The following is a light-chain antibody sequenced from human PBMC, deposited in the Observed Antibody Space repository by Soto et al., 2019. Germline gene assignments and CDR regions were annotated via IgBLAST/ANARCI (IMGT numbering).Light chain of an antibody. J-gene: IGKJ2*01. CDR1: QSVGSY. Sequence: EIVLTQSPATLSLSPGERATLSCRASQSVGSYLAWYQHKPGQAPRLLIYDASNRATGIPVRFSGSGSGTDFTLTISSLESEDFAVYYCQQRTDWPRYTFGQGTNLEIK. CDR2: DAS. V-gene: IGKV3-11*01. CDR3: QQRTDWPRYT.